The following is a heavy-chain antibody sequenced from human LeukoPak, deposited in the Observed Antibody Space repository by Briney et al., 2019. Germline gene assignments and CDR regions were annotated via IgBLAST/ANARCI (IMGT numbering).Heavy chain of an antibody. Sequence: ASVKVSCKASGGTFSSYAISWMRQAPGQGLEWIGGIIPIFGTANYAQNFQGRVTITADESTSTAYMELSSLRSEDTAVYYCAREEDRWFDPWGQGTLVTVSS. CDR1: GGTFSSYA. CDR2: IIPIFGTA. CDR3: AREEDRWFDP. J-gene: IGHJ5*02. V-gene: IGHV1-69*01.